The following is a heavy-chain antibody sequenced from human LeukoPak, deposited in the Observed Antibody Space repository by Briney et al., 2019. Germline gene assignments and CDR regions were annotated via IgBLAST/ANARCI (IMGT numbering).Heavy chain of an antibody. CDR3: VTSNWGSPFDY. Sequence: GGSLRLSCAASGFTFSSYAMSWVRQAPGKGLEWVSGITWDSGSTDYADSVQGRFTISRDNAKNSLYVQMDSLRPEDTALYYCVTSNWGSPFDYWGQGTLVTVSS. J-gene: IGHJ4*02. CDR1: GFTFSSYA. CDR2: ITWDSGST. D-gene: IGHD7-27*01. V-gene: IGHV3-9*01.